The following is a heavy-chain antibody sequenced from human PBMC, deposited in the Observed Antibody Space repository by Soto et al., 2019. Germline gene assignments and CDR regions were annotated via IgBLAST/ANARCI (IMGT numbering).Heavy chain of an antibody. J-gene: IGHJ6*02. V-gene: IGHV3-33*01. CDR1: GLIFSSYG. CDR3: ARDLTVDCSGGSCSYYYYGMDV. D-gene: IGHD2-15*01. Sequence: QVQLVESGGGVVQPGRSLRLSCAASGLIFSSYGMYWVRQAPGKGLEWVAVIWHDGSKKYYAESVKGRFTISRDNSKNTLYLQMNSLRAEDTAVYYCARDLTVDCSGGSCSYYYYGMDVWGQGTTVTVSS. CDR2: IWHDGSKK.